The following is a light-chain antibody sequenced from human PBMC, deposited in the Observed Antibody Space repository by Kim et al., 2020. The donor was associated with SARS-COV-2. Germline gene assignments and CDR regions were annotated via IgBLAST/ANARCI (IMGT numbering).Light chain of an antibody. CDR3: SSYTSSSGV. CDR2: DVS. Sequence: QSALTQPASVSGSPGQSITISCTGTSSDVGGYNYVSWYQQHPGKAPKLMIYDVSKRPSGVSNRFSGSKSGNTASLTISGLQGEDEADYYCSSYTSSSGVFGGGAQLTV. J-gene: IGLJ2*01. CDR1: SSDVGGYNY. V-gene: IGLV2-14*01.